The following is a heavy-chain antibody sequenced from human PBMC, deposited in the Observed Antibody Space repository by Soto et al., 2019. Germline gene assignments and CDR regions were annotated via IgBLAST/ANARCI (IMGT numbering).Heavy chain of an antibody. V-gene: IGHV3-15*01. CDR2: IKSKTDGGTT. CDR1: GFTFSNAW. D-gene: IGHD2-21*01. CDR3: TTVCSGLGDAFDI. Sequence: EVQLVESGGGLVKPGGSLRLSCAASGFTFSNAWMSWVRQAPGKGLEWVGRIKSKTDGGTTDYAAPVKGRFTISRDDSKNTLYLQMNSLKTEDTAVYYCTTVCSGLGDAFDIWGQGTMVTVSS. J-gene: IGHJ3*02.